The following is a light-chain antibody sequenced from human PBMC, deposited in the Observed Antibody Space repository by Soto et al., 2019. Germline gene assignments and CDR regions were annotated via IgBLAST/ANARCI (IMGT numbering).Light chain of an antibody. J-gene: IGKJ2*01. CDR3: QQYFGSLYT. Sequence: PGEGATLSCRTSQSISSTYLAWYQQRPGQAPRLLIYAASSRATGIPDRFSGSGSGTDFTLTISRLEPEDFAVYYCQQYFGSLYTFGQGTKVDIK. V-gene: IGKV3-20*01. CDR2: AAS. CDR1: QSISSTY.